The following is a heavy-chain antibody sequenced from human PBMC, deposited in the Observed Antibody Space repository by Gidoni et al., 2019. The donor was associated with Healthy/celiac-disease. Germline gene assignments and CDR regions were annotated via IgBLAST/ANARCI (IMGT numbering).Heavy chain of an antibody. CDR3: ARGAGGTIQRGDY. V-gene: IGHV4-34*01. CDR1: GGSFSGYY. D-gene: IGHD2-15*01. CDR2: INHSGST. J-gene: IGHJ4*02. Sequence: QVQLQQWGAGLLKPSETLSLTCAVYGGSFSGYYWSWIRQPPGKGLEWIGEINHSGSTNYNPSLKSRVTISVDTSKNQFSLKLSSVTAADTAVYYCARGAGGTIQRGDYWGQGTLVTVSS.